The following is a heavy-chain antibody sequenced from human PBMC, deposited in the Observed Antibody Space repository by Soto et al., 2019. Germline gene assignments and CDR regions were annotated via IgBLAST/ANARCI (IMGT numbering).Heavy chain of an antibody. Sequence: QVQLVQSGAEVKKPGASVKVSCKASGYTFTSYGISWVRQAPGQGLEWMGWISAYNGNTNYAQKLQGRVTMTTDTATSTAYMELRRMRSDDTAVYYCARAKPRIVVVITRYYYGMDVWGQGTTVTVSS. V-gene: IGHV1-18*04. D-gene: IGHD3-22*01. CDR1: GYTFTSYG. J-gene: IGHJ6*02. CDR2: ISAYNGNT. CDR3: ARAKPRIVVVITRYYYGMDV.